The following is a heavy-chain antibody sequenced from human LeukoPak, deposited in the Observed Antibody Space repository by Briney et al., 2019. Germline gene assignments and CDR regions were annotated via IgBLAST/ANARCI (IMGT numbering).Heavy chain of an antibody. Sequence: GGSLRLSCSVSGFTFTIQVMHWVRQAPGKGLEYVSSISSNGDNTYYADSVKGRFTISRDNSKNTLYLQMSSLRADDKAVYYCVRGTGYWGQGTLVTVSS. CDR1: GFTFTIQV. J-gene: IGHJ4*02. CDR2: ISSNGDNT. V-gene: IGHV3-64D*06. CDR3: VRGTGY.